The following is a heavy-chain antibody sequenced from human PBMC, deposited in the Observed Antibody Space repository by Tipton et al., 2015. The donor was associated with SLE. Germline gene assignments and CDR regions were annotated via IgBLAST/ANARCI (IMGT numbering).Heavy chain of an antibody. CDR2: IYYSGST. CDR1: GGSISSSSYY. D-gene: IGHD1-26*01. Sequence: TLSLTCTVPGGSISSSSYYWGWIRQPPGKGLEWIGSIYYSGSTYYNPSLKSRVIISVDTSKNQFSLKLSSVTAADTAVYYCARYGTYDGSRYFQHWGQGTLVTVSS. CDR3: ARYGTYDGSRYFQH. J-gene: IGHJ1*01. V-gene: IGHV4-39*07.